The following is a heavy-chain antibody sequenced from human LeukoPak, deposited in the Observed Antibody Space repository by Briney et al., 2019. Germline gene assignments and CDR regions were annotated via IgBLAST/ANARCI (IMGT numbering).Heavy chain of an antibody. J-gene: IGHJ6*02. CDR2: ISGSGGSA. D-gene: IGHD4-23*01. Sequence: GGSLRLSCAASGFTFSNYAMSWVRQPPGQGLEWVSAISGSGGSAYYADSVKGRFTISRDNSKNTLYLQMNSLRAEDTAVYYCARHAKKLPRGYYYGMDVWGQGTTVTVSS. V-gene: IGHV3-23*01. CDR3: ARHAKKLPRGYYYGMDV. CDR1: GFTFSNYA.